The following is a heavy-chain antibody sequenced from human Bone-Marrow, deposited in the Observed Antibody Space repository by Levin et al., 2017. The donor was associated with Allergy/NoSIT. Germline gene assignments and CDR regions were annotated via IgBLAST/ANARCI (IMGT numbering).Heavy chain of an antibody. D-gene: IGHD2-2*01. CDR2: SNPRSGES. V-gene: IGHV1-2*02. Sequence: GASVKVSCKASGYTFTGHYIHWVRQAPGQGLQWMGWSNPRSGESQYAQNFEDRVTLTWDTSISTAYMDVSRLRSDDTAVYYCARGDSYANPYYDYWGQGSLVTVSS. CDR1: GYTFTGHY. J-gene: IGHJ4*02. CDR3: ARGDSYANPYYDY.